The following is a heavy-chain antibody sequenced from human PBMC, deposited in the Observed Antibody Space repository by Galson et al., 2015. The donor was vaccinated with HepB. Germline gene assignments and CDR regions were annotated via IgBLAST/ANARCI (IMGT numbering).Heavy chain of an antibody. CDR1: GFTVSSNY. J-gene: IGHJ4*02. D-gene: IGHD1-26*01. CDR3: ASGPRGGATLY. V-gene: IGHV3-53*04. CDR2: IYSGGSA. Sequence: SLRLSCAASGFTVSSNYMSWVRQAPGKGLEWVSVIYSGGSAYSADSVKGRFTISRYHSKNTLYLQMNSLRVEDTAVYYCASGPRGGATLYWGQGTLATVSS.